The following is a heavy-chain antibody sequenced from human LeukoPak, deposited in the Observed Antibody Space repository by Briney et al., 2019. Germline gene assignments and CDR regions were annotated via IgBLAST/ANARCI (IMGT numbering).Heavy chain of an antibody. CDR1: GFTFDDYA. CDR3: AKDMWRFGELDYDY. V-gene: IGHV3-43*02. D-gene: IGHD3-10*01. CDR2: ISGDGGST. Sequence: GGSLRLSCAASGFTFDDYAMHWVRQAPGKGLEWVSLISGDGGSTYYADSVKGRFTIYRDNSKNSLYLQMNSLRTEDTALYYCAKDMWRFGELDYDYWGQGTLVTVSS. J-gene: IGHJ4*02.